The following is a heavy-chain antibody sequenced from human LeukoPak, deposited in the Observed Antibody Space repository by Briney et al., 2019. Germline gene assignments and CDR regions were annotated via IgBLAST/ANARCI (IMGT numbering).Heavy chain of an antibody. V-gene: IGHV3-33*01. CDR1: GFTFTSYG. CDR2: IWYDGSNK. Sequence: GRSLRLSCVASGFTFTSYGMLWVRQAPGKGLEWVAVIWYDGSNKYYADSVKGRFTISRDNSKNTLYLQMNSLRAKDTAVYYCARGGPEWPLDYWGQGTLVTVSS. J-gene: IGHJ4*02. CDR3: ARGGPEWPLDY. D-gene: IGHD3-3*01.